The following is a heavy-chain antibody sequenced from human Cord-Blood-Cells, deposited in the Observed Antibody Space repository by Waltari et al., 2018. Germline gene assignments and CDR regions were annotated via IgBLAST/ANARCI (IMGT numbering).Heavy chain of an antibody. Sequence: QVKLVQSGAEVKTPGASVQVSCTATGYTFTSYAMHWVRQAPGQRLEWMGWINAGNGNTKYSQKFQGRVTITRDTSASTAYMELSSLRSEDTAVYYCARGSSWYFDLWGRGTLVTVSS. CDR3: ARGSSWYFDL. J-gene: IGHJ2*01. V-gene: IGHV1-3*01. D-gene: IGHD6-13*01. CDR1: GYTFTSYA. CDR2: INAGNGNT.